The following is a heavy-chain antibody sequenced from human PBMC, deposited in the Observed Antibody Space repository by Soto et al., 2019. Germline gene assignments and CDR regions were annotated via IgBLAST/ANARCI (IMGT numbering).Heavy chain of an antibody. CDR3: AKDKKYDFLSAWDALDI. V-gene: IGHV3-23*01. D-gene: IGHD3-3*01. Sequence: EVRVLESGGGLVQPGGSLRLSCGASGFTISNFAMTWVRQAPGKGLEWVSAISGGGGGTYYADSVKGRFTISRDISQNRISSQLNSLSAEDTAVYYCAKDKKYDFLSAWDALDIWGQGTRVIVSS. CDR1: GFTISNFA. J-gene: IGHJ3*02. CDR2: ISGGGGGT.